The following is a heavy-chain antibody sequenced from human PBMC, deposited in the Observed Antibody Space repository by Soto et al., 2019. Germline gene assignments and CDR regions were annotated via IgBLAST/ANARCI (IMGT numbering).Heavy chain of an antibody. CDR1: GFTFSSYA. CDR2: ISSGGNT. CDR3: ARDWYEDY. Sequence: EVQLLESGGGLIQPGGSLGLSCAASGFTFSSYAMTWVRQAPGKGLEWVSVISSGGNTYYADSVKGRFTISRDNSKNMAYLQMDSLRADDTAVYYCARDWYEDYWGQGTLVTVSS. J-gene: IGHJ4*02. V-gene: IGHV3-23*01. D-gene: IGHD6-13*01.